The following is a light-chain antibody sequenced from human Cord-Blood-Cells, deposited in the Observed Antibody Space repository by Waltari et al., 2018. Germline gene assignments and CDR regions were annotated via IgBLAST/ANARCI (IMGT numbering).Light chain of an antibody. V-gene: IGLV3-19*01. CDR2: GKN. CDR3: NSRDSSGNHLV. CDR1: SLRSHY. J-gene: IGLJ2*01. Sequence: SSELTQDPAVSVALGQTVRITCQGDSLRSHYASWYQQKTGQAPVIVIYGKNNRPSGIPDRFSGSSSGNTASLTITGAQAEDEADYYCNSRDSSGNHLVFGGGTKLTVL.